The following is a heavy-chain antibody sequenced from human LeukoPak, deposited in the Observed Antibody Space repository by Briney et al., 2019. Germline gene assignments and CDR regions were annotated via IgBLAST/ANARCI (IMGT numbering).Heavy chain of an antibody. D-gene: IGHD3-10*01. J-gene: IGHJ5*02. V-gene: IGHV4-61*02. CDR1: GGSISSGSYY. CDR3: TRDQAGGEWFDP. Sequence: SETLSLTCTVSGGSISSGSYYWSWIRQPAGKGLEWIGRIYTSGSTNYNPSLKSRVTISVDTSKNQFSLKLSSVTAADTAVYYCTRDQAGGEWFDPWGQGTLVTVSS. CDR2: IYTSGST.